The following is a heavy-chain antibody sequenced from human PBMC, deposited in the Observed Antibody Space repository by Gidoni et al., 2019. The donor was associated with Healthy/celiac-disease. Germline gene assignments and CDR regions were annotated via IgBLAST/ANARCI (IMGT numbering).Heavy chain of an antibody. D-gene: IGHD3-10*01. CDR2: IYYSGST. V-gene: IGHV4-39*01. CDR3: ARHEGPYYYGSGSYYNLPYGMDV. CDR1: GGSISSSSYY. Sequence: QLQLQESGPGLVKPSETLSLTCTVSGGSISSSSYYWGWIRQPPGKGLEWIGSIYYSGSTYYNPSLKSRVTISVDTSKNQFSLKLSSVTAADTAVYYCARHEGPYYYGSGSYYNLPYGMDVWGQGTTVTVSS. J-gene: IGHJ6*02.